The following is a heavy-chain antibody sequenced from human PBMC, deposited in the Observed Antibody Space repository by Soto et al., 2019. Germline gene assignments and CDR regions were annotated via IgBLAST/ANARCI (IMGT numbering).Heavy chain of an antibody. CDR3: ARDTTPHVGVAYFYSYPMDV. D-gene: IGHD1-26*01. Sequence: PGGSLRLSCAASGFTFISYTMNWVRQAPGKGLEWVSSISSRGTFIYYADSLNGRFTISRDNAQNSLFLQINSLRAEDTAVYYCARDTTPHVGVAYFYSYPMDVWGHGTTVTVSS. CDR1: GFTFISYT. CDR2: ISSRGTFI. V-gene: IGHV3-21*01. J-gene: IGHJ6*02.